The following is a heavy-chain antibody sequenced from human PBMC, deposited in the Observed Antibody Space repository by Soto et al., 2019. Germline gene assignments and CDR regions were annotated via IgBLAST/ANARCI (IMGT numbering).Heavy chain of an antibody. J-gene: IGHJ6*02. CDR1: GFTFGDYA. CDR2: IRSKAYGGTT. CDR3: TRARSGSYKRAYYYGMDV. D-gene: IGHD1-26*01. Sequence: GGSLRLSCTASGFTFGDYAMSWFRQAPGKGLEGVGFIRSKAYGGTTEYAASVKGRFTISRDDSKSIAYLQMNSLKTEDTAVYYCTRARSGSYKRAYYYGMDVWGQGTTVTVSS. V-gene: IGHV3-49*03.